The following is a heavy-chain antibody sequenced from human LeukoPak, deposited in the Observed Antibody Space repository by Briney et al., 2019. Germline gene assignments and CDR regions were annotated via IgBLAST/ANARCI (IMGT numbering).Heavy chain of an antibody. CDR1: GFTFSSYA. V-gene: IGHV3-23*01. CDR3: AKETVAAPPIDY. Sequence: GGSLRLSCAASGFTFSSYAMSWVRQAPGKGLEWVSAISGSAYSTYYADSVKGRFTISRDNSKNTLYLQMNRLRAEDTAVYYCAKETVAAPPIDYWGQGTLVTVSS. CDR2: ISGSAYST. D-gene: IGHD6-19*01. J-gene: IGHJ4*02.